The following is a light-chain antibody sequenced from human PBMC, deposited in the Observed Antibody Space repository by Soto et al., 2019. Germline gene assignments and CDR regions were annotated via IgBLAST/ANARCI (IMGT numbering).Light chain of an antibody. J-gene: IGKJ4*01. V-gene: IGKV3-11*01. Sequence: EIVLTQSPATLSLSPGARATLSCRDSQSVSSYVAWYQQKPGQAPRLLIYDASNRATGIPARFSGSGSGTDFNLTISSLEPEDFAVYYCQQRSNWPRVTFGVGTKVEIK. CDR3: QQRSNWPRVT. CDR1: QSVSSY. CDR2: DAS.